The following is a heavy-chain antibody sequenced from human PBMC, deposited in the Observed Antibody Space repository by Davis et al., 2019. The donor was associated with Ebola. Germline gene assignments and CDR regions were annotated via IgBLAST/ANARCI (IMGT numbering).Heavy chain of an antibody. J-gene: IGHJ6*02. CDR1: GFTFSSYW. V-gene: IGHV3-7*01. CDR2: IKQDGSEK. D-gene: IGHD3-10*01. CDR3: AREEGITMVQGVIEAYYYYYGMDV. Sequence: GGSLRLSCAASGFTFSSYWMSWVRQAPGKGLEWVANIKQDGSEKYYVDSVKGRFTISRDNAKNSLYLQMNRLRAEDTAVYYCAREEGITMVQGVIEAYYYYYGMDVWGQGTTVTVSS.